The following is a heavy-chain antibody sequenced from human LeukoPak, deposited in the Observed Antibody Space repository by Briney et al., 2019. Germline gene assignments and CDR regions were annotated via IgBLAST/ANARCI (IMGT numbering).Heavy chain of an antibody. CDR2: IYGGGST. V-gene: IGHV3-53*01. CDR3: ARGSGYYLGNY. J-gene: IGHJ4*02. Sequence: GGSLRLSCAASGFTVSSIHMSWVRQAPGKGLEWVSVIYGGGSTYYAGSVKGRFTISRDNSKNTLYLQMNSLRAEDTAVYYCARGSGYYLGNYWGQGTLVTVSS. D-gene: IGHD3-22*01. CDR1: GFTVSSIH.